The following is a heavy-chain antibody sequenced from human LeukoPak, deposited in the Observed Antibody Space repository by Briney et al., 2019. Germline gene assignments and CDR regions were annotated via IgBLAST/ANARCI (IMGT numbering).Heavy chain of an antibody. V-gene: IGHV3-66*01. Sequence: GGSLRPSCAASGFTVSSNYMSWVRQAPGKGLEWVSVIYSGGSTYYADSVKGRFTISRDNSKNTLYLQMNSLRADDTAVYYCAKKTTSTSAASWGQGTLVTVSS. CDR3: AKKTTSTSAAS. J-gene: IGHJ5*02. CDR1: GFTVSSNY. CDR2: IYSGGST. D-gene: IGHD2-2*01.